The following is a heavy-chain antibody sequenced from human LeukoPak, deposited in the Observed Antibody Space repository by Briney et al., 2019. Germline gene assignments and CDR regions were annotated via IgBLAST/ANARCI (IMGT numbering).Heavy chain of an antibody. CDR1: GGSISSSSYY. CDR2: IHYSGST. V-gene: IGHV4-39*07. J-gene: IGHJ4*02. CDR3: ARVRGMWFGELSYFDY. D-gene: IGHD3-10*01. Sequence: SETLSLTCTVSGGSISSSSYYWGWIRQPPGKGLEWIGSIHYSGSTYYNPSLKSRVTISVDTSKNQFSLKLSSVTAADTAVYYCARVRGMWFGELSYFDYWGQGTLVTASS.